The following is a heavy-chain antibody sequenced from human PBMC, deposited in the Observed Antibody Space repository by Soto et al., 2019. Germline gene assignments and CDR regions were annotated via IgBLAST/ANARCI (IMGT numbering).Heavy chain of an antibody. Sequence: RGSLRLSCAASGFTFNDYTMHWFRQVPGQGLEWVSLISWDGGTTYYADSVKGRFTLSRDNSKNALYLQMNSLRTEDTALYYCAKGIGSYYALFYGMDVWGQGTTVTVSS. J-gene: IGHJ6*02. CDR1: GFTFNDYT. V-gene: IGHV3-43*01. CDR2: ISWDGGTT. D-gene: IGHD1-26*01. CDR3: AKGIGSYYALFYGMDV.